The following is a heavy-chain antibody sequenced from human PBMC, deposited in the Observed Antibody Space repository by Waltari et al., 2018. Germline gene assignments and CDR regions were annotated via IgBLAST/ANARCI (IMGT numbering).Heavy chain of an antibody. CDR1: GGSFSGYY. Sequence: QAQLQQWGAGLLKPSETLSLTCAVNGGSFSGYYWSCFRQPPGNGLEWIGEINHSGSTNYNPSLKSRVTISVDTSKNQFSLKLSSVTAADTAVYYCARPSGIPYYYDSSGYRYWGQGTLVTVSS. D-gene: IGHD3-22*01. CDR3: ARPSGIPYYYDSSGYRY. J-gene: IGHJ4*02. V-gene: IGHV4-34*01. CDR2: INHSGST.